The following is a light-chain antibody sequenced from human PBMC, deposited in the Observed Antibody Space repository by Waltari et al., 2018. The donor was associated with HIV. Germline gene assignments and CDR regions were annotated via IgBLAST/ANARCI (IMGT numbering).Light chain of an antibody. V-gene: IGLV1-47*01. CDR3: AFWQDNLSAV. CDR1: AYDLGANY. J-gene: IGLJ2*01. CDR2: RSD. Sequence: QSALTQPPPVSGAPGQKVTISCSGGAYDLGANYAYWYQRLSGQAPKLLISRSDLRPSSVPSRFSASKSDTSASLVINGLRSEDEGEYFCAFWQDNLSAVFGGGTKVTVL.